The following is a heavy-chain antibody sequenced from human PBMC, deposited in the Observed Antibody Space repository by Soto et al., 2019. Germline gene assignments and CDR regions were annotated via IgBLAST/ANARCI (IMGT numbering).Heavy chain of an antibody. Sequence: SETLSLTCTVSGGSITSSDNYWGWIRQPPGKGLEWIGSSYYTGSTYYNPSVKSRVTISVDTSRNQFSLKLTSVTAADTAVYYCARGTVGELRFVHYFDSWGQGTLVTVSS. J-gene: IGHJ4*02. V-gene: IGHV4-39*07. D-gene: IGHD3-16*01. CDR3: ARGTVGELRFVHYFDS. CDR2: SYYTGST. CDR1: GGSITSSDNY.